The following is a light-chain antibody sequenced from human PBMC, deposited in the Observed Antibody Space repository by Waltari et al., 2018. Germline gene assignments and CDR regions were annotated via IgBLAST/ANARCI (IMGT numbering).Light chain of an antibody. V-gene: IGKV3-20*01. CDR2: HAS. Sequence: SCRARPSVDTHNLAWYQQKPGQPPRVLIHHASSRATGIPDRFSGSGSGTDFTLTISRLEPEDVALYYCQQYETRQVTFGQGTKVEIK. CDR3: QQYETRQVT. CDR1: PSVDTHN. J-gene: IGKJ1*01.